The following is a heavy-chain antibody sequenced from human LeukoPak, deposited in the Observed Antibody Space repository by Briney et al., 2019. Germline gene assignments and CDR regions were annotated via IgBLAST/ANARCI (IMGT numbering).Heavy chain of an antibody. V-gene: IGHV3-7*03. Sequence: GGSLRLSCAASGFTFSSYWMNWARQAPGKGLEWVASINHNGNVNYYVDSVKGRFTISRDNAKNSLYLQMSNLRAEDTAVYFCERGGGLDVWGQGATVTVSS. CDR1: GFTFSSYW. CDR2: INHNGNVN. D-gene: IGHD3-16*01. CDR3: ERGGGLDV. J-gene: IGHJ6*02.